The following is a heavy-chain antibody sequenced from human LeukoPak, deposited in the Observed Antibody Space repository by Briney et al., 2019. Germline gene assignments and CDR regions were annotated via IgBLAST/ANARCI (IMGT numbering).Heavy chain of an antibody. CDR3: ARDIGVVTNWFDP. Sequence: ASVKVSCKASGYTFTGYYMHWVRQAPGQGLEWMVWINPNSGGTNYAQKFQGRVTITADESTSTAYMELSSLRSEDTAVYYCARDIGVVTNWFDPWGQGTLVTVSS. CDR1: GYTFTGYY. CDR2: INPNSGGT. D-gene: IGHD3-3*01. V-gene: IGHV1-2*02. J-gene: IGHJ5*02.